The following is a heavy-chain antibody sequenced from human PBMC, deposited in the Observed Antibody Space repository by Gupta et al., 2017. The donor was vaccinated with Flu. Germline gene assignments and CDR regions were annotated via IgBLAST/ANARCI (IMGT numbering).Heavy chain of an antibody. Sequence: QLQLQDSGPGLVQPSETLSLTCTVSGGSIGRDDYWWAWIRQPPGKGLEWIGSVHHNANPFYSPSLRGRVTVFLGPSNNQFSLDLASVTAADTAAYYCARQLARGLWAFDTWGPGTLGTVSS. CDR2: VHHNANP. CDR1: GGSIGRDDYW. D-gene: IGHD3-9*01. V-gene: IGHV4-39*01. CDR3: ARQLARGLWAFDT. J-gene: IGHJ4*03.